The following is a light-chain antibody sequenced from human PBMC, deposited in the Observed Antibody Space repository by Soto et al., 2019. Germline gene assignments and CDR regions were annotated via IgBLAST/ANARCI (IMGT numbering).Light chain of an antibody. CDR2: DAS. J-gene: IGKJ5*01. CDR1: QNIRNL. Sequence: DIQMSQSPSTLSASVGDSVTITCRASQNIRNLLAWYQQKPGKAPNPLIYDASSLKSGVPSRFSGSGSGTEFTLTISSLQPDDFATYYCQQYNTYSTFGQGSRLEIK. CDR3: QQYNTYST. V-gene: IGKV1-5*01.